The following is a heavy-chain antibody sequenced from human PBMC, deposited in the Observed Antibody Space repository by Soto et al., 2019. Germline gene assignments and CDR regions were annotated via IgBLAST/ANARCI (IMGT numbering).Heavy chain of an antibody. Sequence: QVQLQESGPGLVRPSGTVSLTCAVSGLSISSDNWWSWVRQPPGKGLEWIGEIHHSGSTNYNPSLKSRVTMAVVPSKYLVSLTLNSVTAADTAFYYCARDQGSHPGDWGQGTLVSVSS. J-gene: IGHJ4*02. CDR3: ARDQGSHPGD. D-gene: IGHD6-13*01. CDR1: GLSISSDNW. V-gene: IGHV4-4*02. CDR2: IHHSGST.